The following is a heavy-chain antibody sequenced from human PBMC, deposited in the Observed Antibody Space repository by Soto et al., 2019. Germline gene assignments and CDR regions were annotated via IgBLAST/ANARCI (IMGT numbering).Heavy chain of an antibody. CDR2: IYYSGST. CDR3: ARGGGSYYYYGMDV. Sequence: SETLSLTCTVSGGSISSYYWSWIRRPPGKGLEWIGYIYYSGSTNYNPSLKSRVTISVDTSKNQFSLKLSSVTAADTAVYYCARGGGSYYYYGMDVWGQGTTVTVSS. D-gene: IGHD1-26*01. V-gene: IGHV4-59*01. CDR1: GGSISSYY. J-gene: IGHJ6*02.